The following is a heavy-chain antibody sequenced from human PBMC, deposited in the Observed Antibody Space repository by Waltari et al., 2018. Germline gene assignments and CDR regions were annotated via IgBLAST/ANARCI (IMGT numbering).Heavy chain of an antibody. CDR3: ARVFLEDIVVVPAAINFDY. CDR2: ISAYNGNT. D-gene: IGHD2-2*01. Sequence: QVQLVQSGAEVKKPGASVKVSCKASGYTFTSYGISWVRQAPGQGLEWMGWISAYNGNTNYAQKLQGRVTMTTDTSTSTAYMELRSLRSDDTAVYDCARVFLEDIVVVPAAINFDYWGQGTLVTVSS. CDR1: GYTFTSYG. V-gene: IGHV1-18*01. J-gene: IGHJ4*02.